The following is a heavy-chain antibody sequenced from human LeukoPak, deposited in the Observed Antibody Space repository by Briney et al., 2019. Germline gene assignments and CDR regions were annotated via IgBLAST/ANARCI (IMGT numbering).Heavy chain of an antibody. CDR2: ISSSSSYI. CDR3: ARELVAATRYFDY. J-gene: IGHJ4*02. D-gene: IGHD2-15*01. Sequence: GSLRLSCAASGFTFSSYSMNWVRQAPGKGLEWVSSISSSSSYIYYADSVKGRFTISRDNAKNSLYLQMNSLRAEDTAVYYCARELVAATRYFDYWGQGTLVTVSS. CDR1: GFTFSSYS. V-gene: IGHV3-21*01.